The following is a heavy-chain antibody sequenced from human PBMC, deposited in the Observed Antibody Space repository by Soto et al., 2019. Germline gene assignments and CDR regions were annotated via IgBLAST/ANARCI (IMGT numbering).Heavy chain of an antibody. D-gene: IGHD2-8*01. CDR1: GFTFSSYA. CDR3: AKKSGPEQIVLMEYYFDY. Sequence: GGSLRLSCAASGFTFSSYAMSWVRQAPGKGLEWVSAISGSGGSTYYADSVKGRFTISRDNSKNTLYLQMNSLRAEDTAVYYCAKKSGPEQIVLMEYYFDYWGQGTLVTVSS. V-gene: IGHV3-23*01. J-gene: IGHJ4*02. CDR2: ISGSGGST.